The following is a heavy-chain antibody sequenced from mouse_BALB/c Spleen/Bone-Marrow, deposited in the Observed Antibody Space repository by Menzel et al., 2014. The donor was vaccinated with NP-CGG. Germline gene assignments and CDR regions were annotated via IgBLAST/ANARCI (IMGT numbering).Heavy chain of an antibody. V-gene: IGHV1-18*01. CDR3: XRSRAMDY. Sequence: VQLQQPGPDLVKPGASVKMSCKASGYTFTDYYIKWVRQSHGKRLEWIGDINPNNGNVFYNEKFKGKASLTVDKSSTSAYMQLNSLTSXXXXXXYXXRSRAMDYWGQGTSVTVSS. J-gene: IGHJ4*01. CDR2: INPNNGNV. CDR1: GYTFTDYY.